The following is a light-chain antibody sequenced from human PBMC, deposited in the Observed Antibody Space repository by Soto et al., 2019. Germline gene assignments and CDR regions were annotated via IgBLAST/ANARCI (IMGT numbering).Light chain of an antibody. CDR2: AAS. J-gene: IGKJ3*01. CDR3: QMYNSAPGFT. Sequence: DIQMTQSPSSLSASVGDRVTITCRASQGFSNNLAWYQQNPGKVPKLLIYAASTLQSGVPSRFSGSGSGTDFTLTISSLQPEDVATYYCQMYNSAPGFTFGPGTKVDIK. CDR1: QGFSNN. V-gene: IGKV1-27*01.